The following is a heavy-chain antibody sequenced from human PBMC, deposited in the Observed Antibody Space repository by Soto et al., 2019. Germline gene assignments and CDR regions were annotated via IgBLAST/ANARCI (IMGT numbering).Heavy chain of an antibody. V-gene: IGHV3-30*18. J-gene: IGHJ5*02. Sequence: QVQMVESGGGVVQPGTSLRLSCATSGFTFSTSGMHWVRQAPGKGLEWVAMISHDGSVTYYTDSLQGRFTIPRDTPKNTLYLQMNSLRDEDTAIYYCAKDWGSSGWYNWFDPWGQGTRVTVS. D-gene: IGHD6-13*01. CDR1: GFTFSTSG. CDR3: AKDWGSSGWYNWFDP. CDR2: ISHDGSVT.